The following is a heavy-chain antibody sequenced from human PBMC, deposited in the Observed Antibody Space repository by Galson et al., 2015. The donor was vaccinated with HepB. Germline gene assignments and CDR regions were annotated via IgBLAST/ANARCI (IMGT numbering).Heavy chain of an antibody. CDR3: ARGLTYYDFWSGYYSNDAFDI. V-gene: IGHV1-69*13. J-gene: IGHJ3*02. D-gene: IGHD3-3*01. CDR1: GGTFSSYA. Sequence: SVKVSCKASGGTFSSYAISWVRQAPGQGLEWMGGIIPIFGIANYAQKFQGRVTIAADESTSTAYMELSSLRSEDTAVYYCARGLTYYDFWSGYYSNDAFDIWGQGTMVTVSS. CDR2: IIPIFGIA.